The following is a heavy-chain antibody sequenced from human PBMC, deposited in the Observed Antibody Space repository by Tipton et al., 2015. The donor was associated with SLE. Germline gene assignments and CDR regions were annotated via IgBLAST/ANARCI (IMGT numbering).Heavy chain of an antibody. CDR2: IRYDGSNK. V-gene: IGHV3-30*02. J-gene: IGHJ4*02. D-gene: IGHD1-26*01. CDR1: GFTFSSYG. Sequence: SLRLSCAASGFTFSSYGMHWVRQAPGKGLEWVAFIRYDGSNKYYADSVKGRFTISRDNSKNTLYLQMNSLRAEDTAVYYCAKWRRDSGSYSLDYWGQGTLVTVSS. CDR3: AKWRRDSGSYSLDY.